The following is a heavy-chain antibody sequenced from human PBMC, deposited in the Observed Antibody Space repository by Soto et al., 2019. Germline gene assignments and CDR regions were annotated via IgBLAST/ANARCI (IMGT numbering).Heavy chain of an antibody. V-gene: IGHV1-69*02. CDR3: AGRLDGDYGDFEY. Sequence: QVQLVQSGAEVKKPGSSVKVSCKASGGTFSTYIISCVRQAPGQGLEWMGRIIPILGIENYAQKYHGRVTITADKSTRTAYMELSSLRSEDTAVYYCAGRLDGDYGDFEYWGQGTLVTGSS. J-gene: IGHJ4*02. CDR1: GGTFSTYI. D-gene: IGHD4-17*01. CDR2: IIPILGIE.